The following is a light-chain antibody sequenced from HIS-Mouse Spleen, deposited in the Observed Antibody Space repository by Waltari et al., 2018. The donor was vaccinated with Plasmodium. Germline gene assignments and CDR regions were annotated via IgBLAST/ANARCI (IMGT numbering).Light chain of an antibody. CDR2: GAS. Sequence: EIVMTQSPATLSVSPGERATLSCRASQSVSSNLAWYQQKPGQPPRLLIYGASTRATGIPARFSGRGSGTEFTLTISSLQSEDFAVYYWQQYNNWSFTFGPGTKVDIK. CDR3: QQYNNWSFT. J-gene: IGKJ3*01. CDR1: QSVSSN. V-gene: IGKV3-15*01.